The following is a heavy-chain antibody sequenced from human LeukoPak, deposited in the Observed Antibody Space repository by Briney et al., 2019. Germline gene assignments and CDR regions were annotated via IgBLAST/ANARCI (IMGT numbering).Heavy chain of an antibody. CDR3: ARGLFSGSSPAGY. V-gene: IGHV4-34*01. CDR1: GGSFSGYC. CDR2: NNHNGST. D-gene: IGHD1-26*01. J-gene: IGHJ4*02. Sequence: SETLSLTCAVYGGSFSGYCWSWIRQRPGKGLEWIGENNHNGSTNYNPSRKGRVTISVDTSKNQFSLKLSSVTAADTAVYYCARGLFSGSSPAGYWGQGTLVTVSS.